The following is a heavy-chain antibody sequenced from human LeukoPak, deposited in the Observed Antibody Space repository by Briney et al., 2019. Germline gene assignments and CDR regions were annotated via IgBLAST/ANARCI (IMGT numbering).Heavy chain of an antibody. CDR2: IVGSGGSS. V-gene: IGHV3-23*01. CDR1: GFTFSTYD. CDR3: VKDYPSGGYFFDY. J-gene: IGHJ4*02. Sequence: GGSLRLSCAASGFTFSTYDMSWVRQAPGKGLERVSAIVGSGGSSYYEDSVKGRFTISRDNSKNTLYVQMNNLRAEDSAVYYCVKDYPSGGYFFDYWGQGTLVTVSS. D-gene: IGHD6-19*01.